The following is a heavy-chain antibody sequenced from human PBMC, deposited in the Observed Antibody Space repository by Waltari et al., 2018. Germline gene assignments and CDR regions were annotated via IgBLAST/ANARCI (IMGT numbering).Heavy chain of an antibody. Sequence: EVQLVESGGGLVQPGGSLRLSCAASGFTFSSYEMHWVRQAPGKGLGWVSYISSSGSTIYYADSVKGRFTISRDNAKNSLYLQMNSLRAEDTAVYYCAREPPPNYDILTGYNYYYYGMDVWGQGTTVTVSS. CDR3: AREPPPNYDILTGYNYYYYGMDV. CDR2: ISSSGSTI. D-gene: IGHD3-9*01. CDR1: GFTFSSYE. J-gene: IGHJ6*02. V-gene: IGHV3-48*03.